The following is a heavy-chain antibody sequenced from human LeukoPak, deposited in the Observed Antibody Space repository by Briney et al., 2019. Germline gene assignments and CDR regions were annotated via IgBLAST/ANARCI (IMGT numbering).Heavy chain of an antibody. D-gene: IGHD2-2*01. CDR2: IASISGDI. J-gene: IGHJ3*02. V-gene: IGHV3-21*01. CDR1: GFTFSSYS. Sequence: GGSLRLSCAASGFTFSSYSMNWVRQAPGKGLEWVSSIASISGDIYYADSLKGRFTISRDNAKNSLYLQMNTLRAEDTAEYYCARSTTSRLSAFDIWGQGTMVTVSS. CDR3: ARSTTSRLSAFDI.